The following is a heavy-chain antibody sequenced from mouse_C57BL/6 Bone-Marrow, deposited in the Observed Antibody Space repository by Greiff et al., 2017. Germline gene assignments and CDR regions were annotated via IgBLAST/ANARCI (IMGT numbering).Heavy chain of an antibody. CDR1: GFTFSDYG. D-gene: IGHD2-1*01. J-gene: IGHJ3*01. CDR2: FSRGSSTI. V-gene: IGHV5-17*01. CDR3: ARLEVGNYGFAY. Sequence: EVQLVESGGGLVKPGGSLKLSCAASGFTFSDYGMHWVRQAPGQGLEWVAYFSRGSSTIYYADTVKGRFTISRDNAKNTLFLQMTSLRSEDTAMYDCARLEVGNYGFAYWGQGTLVTVSA.